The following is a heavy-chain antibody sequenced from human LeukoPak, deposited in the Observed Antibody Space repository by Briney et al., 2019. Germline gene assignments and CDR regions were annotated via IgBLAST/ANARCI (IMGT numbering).Heavy chain of an antibody. D-gene: IGHD1-14*01. CDR3: ARTGFGKLRALDI. CDR1: GFTFSSYA. Sequence: GGSLRLSCAASGFTFSSYAMHWVRQAPGKGLEYVSAISSNGGSTYYANSVKGRFTISRDNSKNTLYLQMGSLRAEDMAVYYCARTGFGKLRALDIWGQGTMVTVSS. CDR2: ISSNGGST. J-gene: IGHJ3*02. V-gene: IGHV3-64*01.